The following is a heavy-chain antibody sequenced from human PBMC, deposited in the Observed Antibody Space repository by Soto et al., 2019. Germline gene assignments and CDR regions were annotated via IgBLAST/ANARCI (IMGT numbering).Heavy chain of an antibody. Sequence: GGALRLSCEASGFTFSDDWLHGVRRAPGRGLVWVSRVQGNGIGTNHAASVEGRFTISRDNAKNTVSLQMNGLRSDDTALYYFQAQYDGDPAGFDDWGQRALVTVSS. CDR2: VQGNGIGT. CDR1: GFTFSDDW. V-gene: IGHV3-74*01. D-gene: IGHD2-21*02. CDR3: QAQYDGDPAGFDD. J-gene: IGHJ4*02.